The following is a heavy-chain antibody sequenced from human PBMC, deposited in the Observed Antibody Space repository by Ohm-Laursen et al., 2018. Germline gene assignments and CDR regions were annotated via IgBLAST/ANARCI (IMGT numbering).Heavy chain of an antibody. CDR1: GGSISGHY. V-gene: IGHV4-4*07. CDR2: IYTSGST. CDR3: ARGLVVNSGYDWGCDY. D-gene: IGHD5-12*01. Sequence: SETLSLTCVVSGGSISGHYWTWIRQPAGKGLEWIGRIYTSGSTDYNPSLKSRVTMSVDTSKNQFSLKLNSVTAADTAVYYCARGLVVNSGYDWGCDYWGQGTLVTVSS. J-gene: IGHJ4*02.